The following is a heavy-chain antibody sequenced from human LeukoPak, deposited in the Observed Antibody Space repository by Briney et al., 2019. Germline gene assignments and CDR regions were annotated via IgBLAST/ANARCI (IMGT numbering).Heavy chain of an antibody. J-gene: IGHJ4*02. CDR3: ARAMKPAGYYFDY. D-gene: IGHD3-10*01. Sequence: SQTLSLTCAVSGGSISSGGYSWSWIRQPPGKGLEWIGYIYHSGSTYYNPSLKSRVTISVDRSKNQFSLKLSSVTAADTAVYYCARAMKPAGYYFDYWGQGTLVTVSS. V-gene: IGHV4-30-2*01. CDR2: IYHSGST. CDR1: GGSISSGGYS.